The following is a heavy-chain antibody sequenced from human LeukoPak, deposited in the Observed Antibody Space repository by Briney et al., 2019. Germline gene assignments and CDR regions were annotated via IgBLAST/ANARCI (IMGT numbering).Heavy chain of an antibody. D-gene: IGHD3-22*01. CDR2: ISTASGNI. J-gene: IGHJ4*01. V-gene: IGHV3-11*06. CDR3: VREHYYDTRGYYYIPLDY. CDR1: GFTVSSNY. Sequence: GGSLRLSCAASGFTVSSNYMSWVRQAPGKGLEWISYISTASGNINYADSVKGRFTISRDNAKNSLYLQMNSLRVEDTAVYYCVREHYYDTRGYYYIPLDYWGHGTLATVSS.